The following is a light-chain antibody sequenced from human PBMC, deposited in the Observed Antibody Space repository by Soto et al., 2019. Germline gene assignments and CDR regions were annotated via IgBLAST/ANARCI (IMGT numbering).Light chain of an antibody. Sequence: DIQMTQSPYTLSPSVGDRVSITCRASQSISGWLAWYQQKPGKAPKLLIYDASSLETGVPSRFSGSGSGTDFTFTISSLQPEDIATYYCQQYDNLLITFGQGTRLEIK. CDR3: QQYDNLLIT. V-gene: IGKV1-5*01. CDR2: DAS. CDR1: QSISGW. J-gene: IGKJ5*01.